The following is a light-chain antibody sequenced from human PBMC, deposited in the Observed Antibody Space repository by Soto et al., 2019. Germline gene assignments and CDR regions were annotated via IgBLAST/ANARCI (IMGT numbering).Light chain of an antibody. V-gene: IGKV1-5*01. CDR3: KQYDSYSWT. Sequence: DIQMNPTPSNLSASVVERVTITGRARQSVSNWLAWYQQKPGKDPKVLIYDVSSLESGVPSRFSGSGSGTEFILTFSSLQPDEWATYYCKQYDSYSWTVGRGTKVEIK. J-gene: IGKJ1*01. CDR1: QSVSNW. CDR2: DVS.